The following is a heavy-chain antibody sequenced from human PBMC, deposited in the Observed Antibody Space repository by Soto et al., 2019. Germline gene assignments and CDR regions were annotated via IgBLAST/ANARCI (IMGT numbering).Heavy chain of an antibody. J-gene: IGHJ4*02. CDR3: AKQRAGYGSGSDTFYFDF. Sequence: PGESLKISCSTSGFTFSTYAMNWVRQAPGKGLEWVSALSGSGGTTYYADSVRGRFTISRDNSKNTLFLQMSSLRAEDTALYYCAKQRAGYGSGSDTFYFDFWGQGTLVTVSS. D-gene: IGHD3-10*01. V-gene: IGHV3-23*01. CDR2: LSGSGGTT. CDR1: GFTFSTYA.